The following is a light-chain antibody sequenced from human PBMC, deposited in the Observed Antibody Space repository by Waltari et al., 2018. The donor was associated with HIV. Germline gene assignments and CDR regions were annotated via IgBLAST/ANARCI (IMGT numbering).Light chain of an antibody. CDR3: QQYNSHSYT. J-gene: IGKJ2*01. Sequence: DIQMTQSPSTLSASVGDTVSMTCRASQLIDYWLAWYQQKSGKAPKLLIYKTSNLENEVPSRFSGSGYGTDFTLTITDLRPDDFATYYCQQYNSHSYTFGQGTRLEMK. CDR1: QLIDYW. CDR2: KTS. V-gene: IGKV1-5*03.